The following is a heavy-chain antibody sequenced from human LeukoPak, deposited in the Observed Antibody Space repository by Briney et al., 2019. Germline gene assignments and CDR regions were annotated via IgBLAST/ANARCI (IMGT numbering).Heavy chain of an antibody. CDR2: IYPGDSDT. CDR3: ARPVYTYYYDSSGYYPPVDY. J-gene: IGHJ4*02. Sequence: GESLKISCKGSGYSFTSYWIGWVRQMPGKGLEWMGIIYPGDSDTRYSPSFQGQVTISADKSISTAYLQWSSLKASDTAMYYCARPVYTYYYDSSGYYPPVDYWGQGTLVTVSS. V-gene: IGHV5-51*01. CDR1: GYSFTSYW. D-gene: IGHD3-22*01.